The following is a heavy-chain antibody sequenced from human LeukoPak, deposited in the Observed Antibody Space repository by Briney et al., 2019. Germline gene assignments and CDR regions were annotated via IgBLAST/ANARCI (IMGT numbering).Heavy chain of an antibody. V-gene: IGHV3-23*01. CDR2: ISGSGGNT. Sequence: GGSLRLSCAASGFTFSSYAMSWVRQAPGKGLEWVSAISGSGGNTYYADSVKGRFTISRGNSKNTLYLQMNSLRAEDTAVYYCAKIVVVVAATGFDYWGQGTLVTVSS. CDR3: AKIVVVVAATGFDY. D-gene: IGHD2-15*01. J-gene: IGHJ4*02. CDR1: GFTFSSYA.